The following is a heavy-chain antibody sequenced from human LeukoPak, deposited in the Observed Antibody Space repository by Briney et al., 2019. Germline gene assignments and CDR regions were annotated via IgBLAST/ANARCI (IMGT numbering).Heavy chain of an antibody. J-gene: IGHJ4*02. Sequence: ASVKVSFKASGGTFSSYAISWVRQAPGQGLEWMGGIIPIFGTANYAQKFQGRVTITADESTSTAYMELSSLRSEDTAVYYCARGSLPRYYFDYWGQGTLVTVSS. CDR1: GGTFSSYA. CDR3: ARGSLPRYYFDY. CDR2: IIPIFGTA. V-gene: IGHV1-69*13.